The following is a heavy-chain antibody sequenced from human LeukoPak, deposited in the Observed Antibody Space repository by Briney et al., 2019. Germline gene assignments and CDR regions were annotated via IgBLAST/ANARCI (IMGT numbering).Heavy chain of an antibody. CDR3: ARDSVRFLEWFSFDY. D-gene: IGHD3-3*01. J-gene: IGHJ4*02. CDR1: GGTFSSYA. CDR2: IIPIFGTA. Sequence: ASVKVSCKASGGTFSSYAISWVRQAPGQGLEWMGGIIPIFGTANYAQKFQGRVTITADESTSTVYLELRSLSSDDTAVYYCARDSVRFLEWFSFDYWGQGTLVTVSS. V-gene: IGHV1-69*13.